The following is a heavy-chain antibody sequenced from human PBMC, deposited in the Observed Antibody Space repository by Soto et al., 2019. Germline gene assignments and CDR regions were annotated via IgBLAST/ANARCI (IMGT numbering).Heavy chain of an antibody. CDR1: GFTFTSSA. J-gene: IGHJ4*02. Sequence: QMQLVQSGPEVKKPGTSVKVSCKASGFTFTSSAMQWVRQARGQRLEWIGWIVVGSGNTNYAQKFQEKATITRDISICTPYMEVSTLRSDDTAVYYFAALSFGVVINPVDYWGQGTLVTVSS. D-gene: IGHD3-3*01. CDR3: AALSFGVVINPVDY. CDR2: IVVGSGNT. V-gene: IGHV1-58*02.